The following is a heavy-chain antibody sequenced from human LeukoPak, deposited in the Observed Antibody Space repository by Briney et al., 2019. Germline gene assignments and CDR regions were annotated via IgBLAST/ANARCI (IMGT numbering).Heavy chain of an antibody. D-gene: IGHD2-15*01. CDR1: GGSISSYY. CDR2: IYTSGST. CDR3: AREECSGGSCDALYYYYYYGMDV. Sequence: SETLSLTCTVSGGSISSYYWTWIRQPAGKGLEWIGRIYTSGSTNYNPSLKSRVTMSVDTSKNQFSLKLSSVTAADTAVYYCAREECSGGSCDALYYYYYYGMDVWGQGTTVTVSS. V-gene: IGHV4-4*07. J-gene: IGHJ6*02.